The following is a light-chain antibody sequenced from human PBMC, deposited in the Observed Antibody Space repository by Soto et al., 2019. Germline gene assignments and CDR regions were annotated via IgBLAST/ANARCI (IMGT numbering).Light chain of an antibody. J-gene: IGKJ1*01. CDR1: ETVNSNY. V-gene: IGKV3-20*01. CDR2: GAS. Sequence: DIVLTQSPGTLSLSPGERATLSCRASETVNSNYLAWYQQKRGQAPRLLIYGASRRATGIPDRFSGSGSGTDFTLTITRLEPEDFAVYYCQQYGSSRTFGRGTKVGIK. CDR3: QQYGSSRT.